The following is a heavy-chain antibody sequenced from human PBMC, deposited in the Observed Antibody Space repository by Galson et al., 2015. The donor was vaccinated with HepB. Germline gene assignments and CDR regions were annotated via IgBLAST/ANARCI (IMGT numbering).Heavy chain of an antibody. J-gene: IGHJ4*02. V-gene: IGHV4-4*02. CDR3: ARAKEGRGYFDY. D-gene: IGHD3-10*01. Sequence: LSLTCAVSGDSISSDSWWSWVRQPPGEGREWIGEIYHGGSPNYKPSLKSRVTISVDKSKNHFSLKLTFVTAADTAVYYCARAKEGRGYFDYWGQGTLVTVSS. CDR2: IYHGGSP. CDR1: GDSISSDSW.